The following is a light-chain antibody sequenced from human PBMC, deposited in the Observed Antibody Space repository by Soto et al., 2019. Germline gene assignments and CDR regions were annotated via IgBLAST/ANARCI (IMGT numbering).Light chain of an antibody. CDR1: QSVSSY. CDR3: QQRTTCPLP. Sequence: EIVLTQSPATLSLSPGERATLSCRASQSVSSYLAWYQQKPGQAPRLLIYDASNRATGIPARFSGSGSGTNFTPPISSLEPEDFAVYYCQQRTTCPLPFAQGTRLEFK. CDR2: DAS. J-gene: IGKJ5*01. V-gene: IGKV3-11*01.